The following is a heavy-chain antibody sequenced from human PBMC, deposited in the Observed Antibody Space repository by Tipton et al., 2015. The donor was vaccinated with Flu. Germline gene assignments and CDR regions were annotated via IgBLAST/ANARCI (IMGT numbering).Heavy chain of an antibody. CDR2: IYYSGST. CDR3: ARSITIFGVVDDDAFDI. V-gene: IGHV4-61*01. D-gene: IGHD3-3*01. Sequence: TLSLTCTVSGGSVSSGSYYWSWIRQPPGKGLEWIGYIYYSGSTNYNPSLKSQVTISVDTSKNQFSLKLSSVTAADTAVYYCARSITIFGVVDDDAFDIWGQGTMVTVSS. J-gene: IGHJ3*02. CDR1: GGSVSSGSYY.